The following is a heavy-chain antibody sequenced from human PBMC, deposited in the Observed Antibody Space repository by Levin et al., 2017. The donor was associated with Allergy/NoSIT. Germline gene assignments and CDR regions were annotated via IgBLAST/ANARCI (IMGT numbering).Heavy chain of an antibody. CDR2: IDPSDSYT. Sequence: GESLKISCKGSGYSFTSYWISWVRQMPGKGLEWMGRIDPSDSYTNYSPSFQGHVTISADKSISTAYLQWSSLKASDTAMYYCARPMGGYDYRWWYFDLWGRGTLVTVSS. J-gene: IGHJ2*01. V-gene: IGHV5-10-1*01. CDR3: ARPMGGYDYRWWYFDL. CDR1: GYSFTSYW. D-gene: IGHD5-12*01.